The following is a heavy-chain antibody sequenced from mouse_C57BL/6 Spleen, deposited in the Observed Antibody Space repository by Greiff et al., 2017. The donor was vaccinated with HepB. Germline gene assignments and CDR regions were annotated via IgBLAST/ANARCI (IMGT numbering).Heavy chain of an antibody. CDR2: ISNGGGST. CDR3: ARQEDYYGSSPYYYAMDY. CDR1: GFTFSDYY. Sequence: EVQVVESGGGLVQPGGSLKLSCAASGFTFSDYYMYWVRQTPEKRLEWVAYISNGGGSTYYPDTVKGRFTISRDNAKNTLYLQMSRLKSEDTAMYYCARQEDYYGSSPYYYAMDYWGQGTSVTVSS. D-gene: IGHD1-1*01. J-gene: IGHJ4*01. V-gene: IGHV5-12*01.